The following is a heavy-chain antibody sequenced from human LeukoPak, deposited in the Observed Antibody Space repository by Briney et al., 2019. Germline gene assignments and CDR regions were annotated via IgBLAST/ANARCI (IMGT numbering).Heavy chain of an antibody. CDR1: GFTFSGYW. D-gene: IGHD3-10*01. CDR2: INSDGSST. J-gene: IGHJ3*02. V-gene: IGHV3-74*01. Sequence: GGSLRLSCAASGFTFSGYWMHWVRQVPGKGLVWVSRINSDGSSTSYADSVKGRFTISRDNAKNTLYVQMNGLRAEDTAVYYCSTGSGHAFDIWGRGTMVTVSS. CDR3: STGSGHAFDI.